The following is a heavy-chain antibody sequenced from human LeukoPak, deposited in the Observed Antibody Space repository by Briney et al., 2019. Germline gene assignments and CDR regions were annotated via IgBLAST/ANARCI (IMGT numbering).Heavy chain of an antibody. CDR3: ARGRYGGADY. Sequence: SQTLSLTCTVSGGSISSGSYYWSWIRQPAGKGLEWIGRIYTSGSTNYNSSLKSRVTISVDTSKNQFSLKLSSVTAADAAVYYCARGRYGGADYWGQGTLVTVSS. J-gene: IGHJ4*02. D-gene: IGHD2-21*01. CDR2: IYTSGST. V-gene: IGHV4-61*02. CDR1: GGSISSGSYY.